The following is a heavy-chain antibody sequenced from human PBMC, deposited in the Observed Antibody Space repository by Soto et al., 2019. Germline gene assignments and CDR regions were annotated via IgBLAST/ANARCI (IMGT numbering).Heavy chain of an antibody. J-gene: IGHJ3*02. CDR3: ARDGNYGSGSYGYWFWDAFDI. Sequence: QVQLVQSGAEVKKPGASVKVSCKASRYTFTSYYMHWVRQAPGQGLEWMGIINPSGGSTSYAQKFQGRVTMTRDTSTSTVYMELSSLRSEDTAVYYCARDGNYGSGSYGYWFWDAFDIWGQGTMVTVSS. D-gene: IGHD3-10*01. V-gene: IGHV1-46*01. CDR2: INPSGGST. CDR1: RYTFTSYY.